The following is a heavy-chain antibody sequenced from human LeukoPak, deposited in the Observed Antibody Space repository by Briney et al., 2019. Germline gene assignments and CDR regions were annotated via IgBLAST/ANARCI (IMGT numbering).Heavy chain of an antibody. Sequence: ASETLSLTCAVSGYSISSGYYWGWIRQPPGKGLEWIGSIYHSGSTYYNPSLKSRVTISVDTSKNQFSLELSPVTAADTAVYYCARHVSGSYHLPFDYWGQGTLVTVSS. CDR3: ARHVSGSYHLPFDY. CDR2: IYHSGST. D-gene: IGHD1-26*01. V-gene: IGHV4-38-2*01. J-gene: IGHJ4*02. CDR1: GYSISSGYY.